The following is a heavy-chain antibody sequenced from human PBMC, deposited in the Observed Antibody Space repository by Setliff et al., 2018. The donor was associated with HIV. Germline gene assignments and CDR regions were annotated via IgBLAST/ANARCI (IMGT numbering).Heavy chain of an antibody. CDR2: IIPIFGTT. D-gene: IGHD3-22*01. CDR3: ARGRNYDSSGYGDYYYYMDV. V-gene: IGHV1-69*13. CDR1: GGTFSSYP. Sequence: RASVKVSCKASGGTFSSYPISWVRQAPGQGLEWMGGIIPIFGTTHYAQKFQGRVTVTADESTSTAYMQLSSLRSDDTAVHYCARGRNYDSSGYGDYYYYMDVWGKGTTVTVSS. J-gene: IGHJ6*03.